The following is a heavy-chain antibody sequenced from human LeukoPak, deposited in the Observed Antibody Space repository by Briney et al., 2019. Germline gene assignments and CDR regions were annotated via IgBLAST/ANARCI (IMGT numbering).Heavy chain of an antibody. CDR3: AKDRESSRWAYYFDY. D-gene: IGHD6-13*01. CDR2: ISYDGSNK. V-gene: IGHV3-30*04. CDR1: GFTFSSYA. J-gene: IGHJ4*02. Sequence: GGSLRLSCAASGFTFSSYAMHWVRQAPGKGLEWVAVISYDGSNKYYADSVKGRFTISRDNSKNTLYLQRNSLRAEDTAVYYCAKDRESSRWAYYFDYWGQGTLVTVSS.